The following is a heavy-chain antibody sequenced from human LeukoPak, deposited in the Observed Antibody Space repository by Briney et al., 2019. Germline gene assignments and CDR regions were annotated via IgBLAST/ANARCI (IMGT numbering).Heavy chain of an antibody. J-gene: IGHJ4*02. Sequence: GGSLRLSCAASGFTFSTYGMHWVRQAPGKGLEWVAVTSYDGNNEYYADSVKGRFTISRDNAKNSLYMQMNSLRAEDTAVYYCVRDRGRYDSSGYYYEVYFDYWGQGTVVTVSS. CDR2: TSYDGNNE. V-gene: IGHV3-30*03. D-gene: IGHD3-22*01. CDR1: GFTFSTYG. CDR3: VRDRGRYDSSGYYYEVYFDY.